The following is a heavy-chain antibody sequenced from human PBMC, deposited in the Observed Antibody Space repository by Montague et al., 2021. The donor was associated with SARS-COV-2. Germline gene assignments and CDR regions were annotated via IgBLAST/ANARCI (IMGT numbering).Heavy chain of an antibody. CDR3: ARVVRYYDFWSGYTEYYYYGMDV. CDR1: GGSISSYF. V-gene: IGHV4-59*01. CDR2: IYYSGTT. J-gene: IGHJ6*02. D-gene: IGHD3-3*01. Sequence: ETLSLTCTVSGGSISSYFWSWIRQPPGKGLEWIGSIYYSGTTNYSPSLKSRVTISVDTSKNQLSLKLSSVTAADTAVYYCARVVRYYDFWSGYTEYYYYGMDVWGQGTTVTVSS.